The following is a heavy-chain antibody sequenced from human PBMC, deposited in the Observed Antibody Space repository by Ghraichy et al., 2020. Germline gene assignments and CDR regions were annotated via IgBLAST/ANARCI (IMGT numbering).Heavy chain of an antibody. CDR1: GFTFSSYA. J-gene: IGHJ4*02. Sequence: GGSLRLSCAASGFTFSSYAMSWVRQAPGKGLEWVSAISGSGGSTYYADSVKGRFTISRDNSKNTLYLQMNSLRAEDTAVYYCAKVGGVSGSYYVVLDFDYWGQGTLVTVSS. CDR3: AKVGGVSGSYYVVLDFDY. V-gene: IGHV3-23*01. CDR2: ISGSGGST. D-gene: IGHD1-26*01.